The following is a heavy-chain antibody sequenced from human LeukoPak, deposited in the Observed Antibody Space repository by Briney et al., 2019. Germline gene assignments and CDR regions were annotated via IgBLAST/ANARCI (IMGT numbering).Heavy chain of an antibody. CDR3: ARGSSSCFDY. Sequence: GGSLRLSCAASGFTFSSYGMSWVRQAPGKGLEWVSSISSSSSYIYYADSVKGRFTISRDNAKNSLYLQMNCLRAEDTAVYYCARGSSSCFDYWGQGTLVTVSS. J-gene: IGHJ4*02. CDR1: GFTFSSYG. CDR2: ISSSSSYI. D-gene: IGHD2-2*01. V-gene: IGHV3-21*01.